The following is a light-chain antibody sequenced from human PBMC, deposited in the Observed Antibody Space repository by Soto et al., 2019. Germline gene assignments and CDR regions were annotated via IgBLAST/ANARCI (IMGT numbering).Light chain of an antibody. Sequence: EIVLTQSPGTLSLSPGERATLSCRASQSVSTSYVAWYQQKFGQAPRLLIYDAFSRATGIPDRFSASGSGTDFTLTISRLEPEDFAVYYCQQYNNWPPGTFGQGTKVDIK. CDR3: QQYNNWPPGT. CDR2: DAF. V-gene: IGKV3-20*01. J-gene: IGKJ1*01. CDR1: QSVSTSY.